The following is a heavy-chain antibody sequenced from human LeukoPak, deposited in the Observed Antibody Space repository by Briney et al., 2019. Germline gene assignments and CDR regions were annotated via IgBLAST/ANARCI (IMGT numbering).Heavy chain of an antibody. CDR1: GYTLTELS. J-gene: IGHJ4*02. CDR2: FDSEDGET. V-gene: IGHV1-24*01. CDR3: ATRDSSAYYYDY. D-gene: IGHD3-22*01. Sequence: ASVKVFCRVSGYTLTELSMHWVRQAPGKGLEGMGGFDSEDGETIYAQKFQGRVTMTEDTSTDTAYMELSSLKSEDTAVYYCATRDSSAYYYDYWGQGTLVTVSS.